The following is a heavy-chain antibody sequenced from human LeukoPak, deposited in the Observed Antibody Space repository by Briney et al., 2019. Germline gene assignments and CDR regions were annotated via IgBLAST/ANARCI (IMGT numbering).Heavy chain of an antibody. CDR2: IKQDGSEK. V-gene: IGHV3-7*01. CDR3: ARDPPGGERGFDY. Sequence: GGSLRLSCAASGFTFSSYWMSWVRQAPGKGLEWVANIKQDGSEKYYVDSVKGRFTISRDNAKNSLYLQMNSLRAEDTAVYYCARDPPGGERGFDYWGQGTLVTVSS. J-gene: IGHJ4*02. CDR1: GFTFSSYW. D-gene: IGHD3-16*01.